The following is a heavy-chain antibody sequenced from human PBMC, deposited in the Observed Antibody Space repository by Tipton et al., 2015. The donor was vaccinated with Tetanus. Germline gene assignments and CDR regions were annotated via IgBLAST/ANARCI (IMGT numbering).Heavy chain of an antibody. J-gene: IGHJ5*02. CDR1: GGSISSYY. CDR3: ATSGGGHCGAKCLINFFDP. CDR2: IYYSGST. Sequence: TLSLTCTVSGGSISSYYWSWIRQPPGKGLEWIGYIYYSGSTNYNPSLKSRVTISVGTSKNQFSLKLRPVTAADTAVYYCATSGGGHCGAKCLINFFDPWGQGTLVTVSS. V-gene: IGHV4-59*08. D-gene: IGHD2-15*01.